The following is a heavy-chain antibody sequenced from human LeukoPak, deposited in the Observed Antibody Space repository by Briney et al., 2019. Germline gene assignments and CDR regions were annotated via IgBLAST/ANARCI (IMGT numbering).Heavy chain of an antibody. D-gene: IGHD4-11*01. V-gene: IGHV4-61*02. Sequence: SETLSLTCTVSGGSISSGSYYWSWIRQPAGKGLEWIGRIYTSGSTNYNPSLKNRVTISVDTSKNQFSLKLSSVTAADTAVYYCARLTTGCFDYWGQGTLVTVSS. CDR2: IYTSGST. CDR1: GGSISSGSYY. CDR3: ARLTTGCFDY. J-gene: IGHJ4*02.